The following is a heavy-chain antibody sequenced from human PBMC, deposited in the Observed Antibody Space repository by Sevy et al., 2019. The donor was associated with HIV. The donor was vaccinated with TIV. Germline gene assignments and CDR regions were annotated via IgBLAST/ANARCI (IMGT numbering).Heavy chain of an antibody. CDR2: ISWNSGSI. J-gene: IGHJ4*02. V-gene: IGHV3-9*01. D-gene: IGHD6-13*01. CDR3: AKDIAAAGPYYFDY. CDR1: GFTFDDYA. Sequence: GGSLRLSCAASGFTFDDYAMHWVRQAPGKGLEWVSGISWNSGSIGYADSVKGRFTISRDKAKNSLYLQMNSLRAEDTYLYYCAKDIAAAGPYYFDYWGQGTLVTVSS.